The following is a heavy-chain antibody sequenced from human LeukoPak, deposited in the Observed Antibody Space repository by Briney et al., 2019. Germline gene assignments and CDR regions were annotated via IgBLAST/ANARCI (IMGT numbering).Heavy chain of an antibody. CDR2: IWYDGSNK. D-gene: IGHD6-19*01. J-gene: IGHJ6*03. V-gene: IGHV3-33*06. CDR3: AKIQQWLPSENYYYMDV. CDR1: GFTFSSYG. Sequence: GGSLRLSCAASGFTFSSYGMHWVRQPPGKGLEWVAVIWYDGSNKYYADTVKGRFTISRDNSKNTLYLQMNSLRAEDTAVYYCAKIQQWLPSENYYYMDVWGKGTTVTVSS.